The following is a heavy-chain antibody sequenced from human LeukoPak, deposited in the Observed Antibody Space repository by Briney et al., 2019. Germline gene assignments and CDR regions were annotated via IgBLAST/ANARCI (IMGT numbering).Heavy chain of an antibody. CDR3: ARGRVPIKPFDY. J-gene: IGHJ4*02. V-gene: IGHV4-59*01. CDR2: IYYSGST. CDR1: GGSISSYY. Sequence: PSETLSLTCTVSGGSISSYYWSWIRQPPGKGLEWIGYIYYSGSTNYNPSLKSRVTISVDTSKNQFSLKLSSVTAADTAVYYCARGRVPIKPFDYWGQGTLVTVSS.